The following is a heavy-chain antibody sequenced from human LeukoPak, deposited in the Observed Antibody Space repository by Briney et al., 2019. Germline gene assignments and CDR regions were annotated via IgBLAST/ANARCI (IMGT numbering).Heavy chain of an antibody. J-gene: IGHJ4*02. V-gene: IGHV3-21*01. Sequence: GGSLRLSCAASGFTFSSYSMNWVRQAPGKGLEWVSSISSSSSYIYYADSVKGRFTISRDNAKNSLYLQMNSVRAEDTAVYYCARDLAYYDILTGYYQGYYFDYWGQGTLVTVSS. CDR3: ARDLAYYDILTGYYQGYYFDY. D-gene: IGHD3-9*01. CDR1: GFTFSSYS. CDR2: ISSSSSYI.